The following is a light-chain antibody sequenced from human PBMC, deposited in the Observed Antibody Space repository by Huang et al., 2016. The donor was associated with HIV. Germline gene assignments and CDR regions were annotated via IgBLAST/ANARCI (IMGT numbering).Light chain of an antibody. Sequence: DIQMTQSPSSLSASVGDRVTITCQASQDISNYLNWYQQKPGKAPKLLIYHASNLETGVPSRFSGGGFGTHFSFTISGLQPEDVATYYCQQYDTLPYTFGQWTMLEVK. J-gene: IGKJ2*01. CDR3: QQYDTLPYT. CDR2: HAS. CDR1: QDISNY. V-gene: IGKV1-33*01.